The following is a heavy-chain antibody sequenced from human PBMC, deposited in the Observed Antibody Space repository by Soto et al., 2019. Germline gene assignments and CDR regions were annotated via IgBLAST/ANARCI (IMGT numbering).Heavy chain of an antibody. CDR1: GFTFSSYA. J-gene: IGHJ5*02. Sequence: GGSLRLSCAASGFTFSSYAMSWVRQAPGKGLEWVSAISGSGGDTYYADSVKGRFTISRDNSKNTLYLQRNSLRAEDKAVYYCATSIAVAGWFDPWGQGTLVTVSS. V-gene: IGHV3-23*01. CDR2: ISGSGGDT. CDR3: ATSIAVAGWFDP. D-gene: IGHD6-19*01.